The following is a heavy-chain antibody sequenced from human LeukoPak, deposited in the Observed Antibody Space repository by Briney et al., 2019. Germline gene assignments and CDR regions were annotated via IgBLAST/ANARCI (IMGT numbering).Heavy chain of an antibody. CDR3: AKGPGYSTH. Sequence: PGGSLRHSPAASGFTFSSSAMSWVPPAPGERLEWVSAISGSAGSTSYADSVTVRFTISRDNSKNTLHLQMNRLRAEDTAVYYCAKGPGYSTHWGQGTLVTVSS. D-gene: IGHD6-13*01. V-gene: IGHV3-23*01. J-gene: IGHJ4*01. CDR2: ISGSAGST. CDR1: GFTFSSSA.